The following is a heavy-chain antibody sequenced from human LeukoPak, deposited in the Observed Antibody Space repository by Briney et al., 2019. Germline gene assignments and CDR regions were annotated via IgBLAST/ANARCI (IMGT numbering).Heavy chain of an antibody. V-gene: IGHV1-24*01. Sequence: ASAKVSCKVSGYSLTELSMHWVRQAPGKGLEWMGGFDPGDGETISAQRFQDRITMTDDTSPDTAYVELSSLGSEDTAIYYCATTTFGGVIFHSWGQGTLVTVSS. J-gene: IGHJ5*01. CDR2: FDPGDGET. CDR3: ATTTFGGVIFHS. CDR1: GYSLTELS. D-gene: IGHD3-16*01.